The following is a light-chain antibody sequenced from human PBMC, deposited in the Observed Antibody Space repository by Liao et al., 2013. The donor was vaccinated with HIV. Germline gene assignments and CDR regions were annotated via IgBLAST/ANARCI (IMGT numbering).Light chain of an antibody. J-gene: IGLJ1*01. V-gene: IGLV3-21*01. CDR1: NIEYKS. CDR3: QAWDRSTSYG. Sequence: SYVLTQPPSVSAAPGQTATIACGGRNIEYKSVHWYQQKPGQAPVLVIFYDSDRPSGIPERFSGSNSGNTATLTISGTQAMDEADYYCQAWDRSTSYGFGTGTKVTVL. CDR2: YDS.